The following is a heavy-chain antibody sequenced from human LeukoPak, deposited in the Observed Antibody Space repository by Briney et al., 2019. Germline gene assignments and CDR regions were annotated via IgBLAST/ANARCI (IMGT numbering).Heavy chain of an antibody. CDR3: ARAPGIAAAGTCFDY. J-gene: IGHJ4*02. CDR2: ISSSSSYI. Sequence: GGSLRLSCAASGFTFSSYSMNWVRQAPGKGLEWVSSISSSSSYIYYADSVKGRFTISRDNAKNSLYLQMNSLRAEDTAVYYCARAPGIAAAGTCFDYWGQGTLVTVSS. D-gene: IGHD6-13*01. V-gene: IGHV3-21*01. CDR1: GFTFSSYS.